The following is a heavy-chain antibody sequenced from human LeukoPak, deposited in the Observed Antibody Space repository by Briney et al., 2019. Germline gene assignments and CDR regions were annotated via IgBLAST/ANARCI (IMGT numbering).Heavy chain of an antibody. Sequence: SETLSLTCTVSGGSISSYYWSWLRQPPGQGLEWIGYIYYSGSTNYNPFTKSRVTILVDTSKNQYFLKLSPVTAADTAVYYCARADILVGPAAIGFDPWGQGTLVTVSS. CDR1: GGSISSYY. V-gene: IGHV4-59*01. CDR3: ARADILVGPAAIGFDP. CDR2: IYYSGST. D-gene: IGHD2-2*01. J-gene: IGHJ5*02.